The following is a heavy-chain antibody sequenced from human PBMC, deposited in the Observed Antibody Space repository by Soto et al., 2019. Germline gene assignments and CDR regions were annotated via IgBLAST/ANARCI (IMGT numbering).Heavy chain of an antibody. CDR1: GGSISSYY. CDR3: ARLMVRGVMDY. D-gene: IGHD3-10*01. CDR2: IYYRGST. J-gene: IGHJ4*02. Sequence: SATLSLTCTVSGGSISSYYWSWIRQPPGKGLEWIGYIYYRGSTNYNPSLKSRVTIFVDTSKNQFSLKLSSVTAADTAVYYCARLMVRGVMDYWGQGTLVTVSS. V-gene: IGHV4-59*08.